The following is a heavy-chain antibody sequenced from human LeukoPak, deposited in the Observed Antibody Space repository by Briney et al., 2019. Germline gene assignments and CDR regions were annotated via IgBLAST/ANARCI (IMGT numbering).Heavy chain of an antibody. CDR3: ARDPDRAIYPITYFDF. V-gene: IGHV3-23*01. Sequence: PGGSLRLSCAASGFTFSDYAMSWVRQAPGKGLQLVSRISGSGGNTYYADSVKGRFTISRDNSKNTLYLQLNSLSAEDTAVYFCARDPDRAIYPITYFDFWGQGTLVTVSS. CDR1: GFTFSDYA. CDR2: ISGSGGNT. J-gene: IGHJ4*02. D-gene: IGHD3-3*02.